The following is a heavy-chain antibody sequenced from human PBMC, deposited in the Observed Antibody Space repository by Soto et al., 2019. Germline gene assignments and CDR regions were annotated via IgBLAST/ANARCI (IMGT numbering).Heavy chain of an antibody. D-gene: IGHD3-3*01. CDR3: ARVGDFWSGFDGWFDP. V-gene: IGHV4-59*01. J-gene: IGHJ5*02. Sequence: PSETLSLTCTVSGGSISSYYWSWIRQPPGKGLEWIGYIYYSGSTNYNPSLKSRVTISVDTSKNQFSLKLSSVTAADTAVYYCARVGDFWSGFDGWFDPWGQGTLVTVSS. CDR2: IYYSGST. CDR1: GGSISSYY.